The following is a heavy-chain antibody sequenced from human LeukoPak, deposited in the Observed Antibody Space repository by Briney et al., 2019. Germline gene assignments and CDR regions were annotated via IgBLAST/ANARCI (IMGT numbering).Heavy chain of an antibody. J-gene: IGHJ6*02. CDR1: GGTFSSYA. CDR2: IIPIFGTA. D-gene: IGHD2-15*01. CDR3: ARDGYCSGGSCRRYYYYYYGMDV. V-gene: IGHV1-69*13. Sequence: SVKVSCKASGGTFSSYAISWVRQAPGQGLEWMGGIIPIFGTANYAQKFQGRVTITADESTSTAYMELSSLRSEDTAVFYCARDGYCSGGSCRRYYYYYYGMDVWGQGTTVTVSS.